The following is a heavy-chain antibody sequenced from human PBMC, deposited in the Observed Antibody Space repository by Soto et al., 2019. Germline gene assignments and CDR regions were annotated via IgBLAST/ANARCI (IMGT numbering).Heavy chain of an antibody. Sequence: EVQLVESGGGLVQPGGSLRLSCAASGFTVTRNYMSWVRQAPGKGLEWVSVTYADGTTNYADSVKGRFTISRDSSKNTLFLQMNSLKADDTAVYYCARLIMGSGGLDYWGRGTLVTVSS. CDR3: ARLIMGSGGLDY. D-gene: IGHD2-8*01. J-gene: IGHJ4*02. CDR1: GFTVTRNY. V-gene: IGHV3-66*01. CDR2: TYADGTT.